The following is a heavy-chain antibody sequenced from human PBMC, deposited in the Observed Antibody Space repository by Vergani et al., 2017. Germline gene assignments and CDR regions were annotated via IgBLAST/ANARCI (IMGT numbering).Heavy chain of an antibody. CDR1: GGSFSGYY. J-gene: IGHJ6*02. CDR3: ARGGRKDCSSTSCYKWWFYYYYYGMDV. V-gene: IGHV4-34*01. Sequence: QVQLQQWGAGLLKPSETLSLTCAVYGGSFSGYYWSWIRQPPGKGLEWIGEINHSGSTNYHPSLKSRVTISVDTSKNQFSLKLSSVTAADTAVYYCARGGRKDCSSTSCYKWWFYYYYYGMDVWGQGTTVTVSS. D-gene: IGHD2-2*01. CDR2: INHSGST.